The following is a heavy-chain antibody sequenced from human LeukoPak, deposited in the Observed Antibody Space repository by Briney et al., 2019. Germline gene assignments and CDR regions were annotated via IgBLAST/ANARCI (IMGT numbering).Heavy chain of an antibody. CDR1: GYTFTSYY. CDR2: IYPGGGST. CDR3: ARDPWGDILTGYYDY. J-gene: IGHJ4*02. D-gene: IGHD3-9*01. V-gene: IGHV1-46*01. Sequence: GASVKVSCKASGYTFTSYYIHWVRQAPGQGLEWMGIIYPGGGSTSYAQKFQGRVTITADESTSTGYMEMSRLRSEDTAVYYCARDPWGDILTGYYDYWGQGTLVTVSS.